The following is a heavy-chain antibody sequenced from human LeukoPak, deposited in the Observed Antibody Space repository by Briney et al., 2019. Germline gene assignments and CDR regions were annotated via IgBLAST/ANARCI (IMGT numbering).Heavy chain of an antibody. Sequence: SETLSLTCTVSGGSISSSSYYWDWIRQPPGKGLEWIGTIYYSGSTYYNPSLKSRVTISVDTSKNQFSLKLSSVTAADTAVYCCARQATTVTTNPIFDYWGQGTLVTVSS. CDR3: ARQATTVTTNPIFDY. CDR1: GGSISSSSYY. CDR2: IYYSGST. V-gene: IGHV4-39*01. J-gene: IGHJ4*02. D-gene: IGHD4-17*01.